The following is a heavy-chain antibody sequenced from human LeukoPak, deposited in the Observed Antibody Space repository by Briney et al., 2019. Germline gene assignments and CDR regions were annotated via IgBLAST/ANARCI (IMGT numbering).Heavy chain of an antibody. CDR1: GAFIATSSYY. CDR3: ARIQSRTIGGYFDY. V-gene: IGHV4-31*03. J-gene: IGHJ4*02. CDR2: IYYSGST. Sequence: SETLSLTCNVSGAFIATSSYYWSWIRQHPGKGLEWIGYIYYSGSTYYNPSLKSRVTISVDTSKNQFSLKLSSVTAADTAVYYCARIQSRTIGGYFDYWGQGTLVTVSS. D-gene: IGHD1/OR15-1a*01.